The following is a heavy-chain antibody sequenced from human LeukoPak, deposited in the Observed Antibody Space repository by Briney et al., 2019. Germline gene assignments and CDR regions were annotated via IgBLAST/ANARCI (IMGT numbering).Heavy chain of an antibody. Sequence: ASVTVSCTSSGYTFTGYYMHWVRQAPGQGLEWMGWINPNSGGTNYAQKFQGRVTMTRDTSISTAYMELSRLRSDDTAVYYCARYVVASNYGAFDIWGQGTMVTVSS. J-gene: IGHJ3*02. D-gene: IGHD5-12*01. CDR2: INPNSGGT. V-gene: IGHV1-2*02. CDR1: GYTFTGYY. CDR3: ARYVVASNYGAFDI.